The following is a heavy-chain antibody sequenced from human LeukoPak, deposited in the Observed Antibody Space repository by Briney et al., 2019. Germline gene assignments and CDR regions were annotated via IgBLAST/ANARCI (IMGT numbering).Heavy chain of an antibody. D-gene: IGHD6-19*01. CDR3: AKPISGGLAVTADWFRP. CDR2: INANSVST. CDR1: GFAFSVYA. V-gene: IGHV3-23*01. J-gene: IGHJ5*02. Sequence: PGGSLRLSCAASGFAFSVYAMSWLRQPLGKGLEWVSTINANSVSTSYAASVRGRFTISRDNAKDTVYLQLNRLSTDDTATYYCAKPISGGLAVTADWFRPWGQGTLVVVSS.